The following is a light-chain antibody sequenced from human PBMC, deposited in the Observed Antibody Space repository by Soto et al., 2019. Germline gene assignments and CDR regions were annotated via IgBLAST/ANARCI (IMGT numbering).Light chain of an antibody. CDR1: KLGDKY. CDR3: QAWDSSTYF. Sequence: SYELTQTPSVSVSQGQTASITCSGDKLGDKYACWYQQKPGQSPVLVIYQDSKRPSGIPERFSGSNSGNTATLTISGTQAMDEADYYCQAWDSSTYFFGTGTKHTVL. CDR2: QDS. J-gene: IGLJ1*01. V-gene: IGLV3-1*01.